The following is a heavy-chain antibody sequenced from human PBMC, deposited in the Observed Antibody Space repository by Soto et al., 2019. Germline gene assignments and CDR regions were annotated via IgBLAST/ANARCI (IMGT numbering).Heavy chain of an antibody. D-gene: IGHD2-2*01. J-gene: IGHJ4*02. Sequence: SETLSLTCTVSGGSISSYYWSWIRQPPGKGLEWIGYIYYSGSTNYNPSLKSRVTISVDTSKNQFSLKLSSVTAADTAVYYCARELDCSSTSCPIDYWGQGTLVTVSS. CDR3: ARELDCSSTSCPIDY. CDR1: GGSISSYY. V-gene: IGHV4-59*01. CDR2: IYYSGST.